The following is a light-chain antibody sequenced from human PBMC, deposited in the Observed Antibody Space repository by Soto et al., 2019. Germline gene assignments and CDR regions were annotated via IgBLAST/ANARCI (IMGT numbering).Light chain of an antibody. CDR3: ASYTTSSTYV. J-gene: IGLJ1*01. CDR2: DVS. V-gene: IGLV2-14*01. CDR1: SSDVGGYSY. Sequence: SVLTQPASVSGSPGQSIAISCTGTSSDVGGYSYVSWYQQQPGKAPKLVISDVSNRPSGVSDRSSGSKSGNTASLTISGLQTEDEADYYCASYTTSSTYVFGTGTKVTVL.